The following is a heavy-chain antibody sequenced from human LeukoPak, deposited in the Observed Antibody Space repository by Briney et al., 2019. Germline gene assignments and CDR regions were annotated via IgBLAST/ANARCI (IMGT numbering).Heavy chain of an antibody. CDR3: ARDPTSYSGSLSGYNWFDP. J-gene: IGHJ5*02. D-gene: IGHD1-26*01. V-gene: IGHV1-69*04. CDR2: IIPIFGIA. CDR1: GGAFSSYA. Sequence: SVKVSCKASGGAFSSYAISWVRQAPGQGLEWMGRIIPIFGIANYAQKFQGRVTITADKSTSTAYMELSSLRSEDTAVYYCARDPTSYSGSLSGYNWFDPWGQGTLVTVSS.